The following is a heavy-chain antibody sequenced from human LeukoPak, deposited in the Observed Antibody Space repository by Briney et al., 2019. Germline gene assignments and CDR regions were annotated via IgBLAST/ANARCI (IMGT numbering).Heavy chain of an antibody. Sequence: SVRVSCKASGGTFSSYAISWVRQAPGQGLEWMGGIIPIFGTANYAQKFQGRVTITADESTSTAYMELSSLRSEDTAVYYCARERRYDILTPLRGYYYGMDVWGQGTTVTVSS. J-gene: IGHJ6*02. CDR2: IIPIFGTA. D-gene: IGHD3-9*01. CDR1: GGTFSSYA. CDR3: ARERRYDILTPLRGYYYGMDV. V-gene: IGHV1-69*13.